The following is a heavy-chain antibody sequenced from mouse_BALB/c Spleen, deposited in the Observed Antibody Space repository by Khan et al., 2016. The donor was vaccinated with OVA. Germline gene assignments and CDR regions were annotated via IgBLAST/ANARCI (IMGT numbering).Heavy chain of an antibody. CDR1: GYTFRSFG. CDR2: INTYTGES. V-gene: IGHV9-1*02. D-gene: IGHD2-10*01. J-gene: IGHJ4*01. CDR3: ARPPYFSYVMVY. Sequence: LVESGPELKKPGETVKISCKASGYTFRSFGMNWVKQAPGKGLKWMGWINTYTGESTYADDFKGRYVFSLETSASIAYLQINNLKNEDMATYFCARPPYFSYVMVYWGQGTSVTVSS.